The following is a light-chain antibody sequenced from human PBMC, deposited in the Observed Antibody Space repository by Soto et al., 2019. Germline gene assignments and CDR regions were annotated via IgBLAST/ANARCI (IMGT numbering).Light chain of an antibody. V-gene: IGKV1-27*01. Sequence: DIQMTQSPSSLSASVGDRVTITCRASQDISNYLAWYQQKPGKVPKLLIYDASTLQTGVQSRFSGSGSGTVFILTINSLQPEDVATYYCQKYNSAPKTLGRGTRLEIK. CDR1: QDISNY. J-gene: IGKJ2*01. CDR2: DAS. CDR3: QKYNSAPKT.